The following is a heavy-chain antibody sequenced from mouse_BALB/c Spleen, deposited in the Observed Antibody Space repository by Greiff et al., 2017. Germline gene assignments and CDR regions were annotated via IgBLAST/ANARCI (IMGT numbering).Heavy chain of an antibody. J-gene: IGHJ3*01. D-gene: IGHD4-1*01. Sequence: EVHLVESGGGLVKPGGSLKLSCAASGFTFSSYAMSWVRQSPEKRLEWVAEISSGGSYTYYPDTVTGRFTISRDNAKNTLYLEMSSLRSEDTAMYYCAREGNNWVFAYWGQGTLVTVSA. CDR2: ISSGGSYT. CDR3: AREGNNWVFAY. V-gene: IGHV5-9-4*01. CDR1: GFTFSSYA.